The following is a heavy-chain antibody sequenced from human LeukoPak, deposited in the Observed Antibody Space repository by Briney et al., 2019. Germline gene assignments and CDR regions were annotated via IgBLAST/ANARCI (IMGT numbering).Heavy chain of an antibody. J-gene: IGHJ4*02. Sequence: PGGSLRLSCAASGFTFSSYDMHWVRQATRKGLEWVSAIGTAGDTYYPGSVKGRFTISRENAKNSLYLQMNSLRAGDTAVYYCARSLDSGYDWGPIGYWGQGTLVTVSS. CDR3: ARSLDSGYDWGPIGY. CDR2: IGTAGDT. CDR1: GFTFSSYD. V-gene: IGHV3-13*04. D-gene: IGHD5-12*01.